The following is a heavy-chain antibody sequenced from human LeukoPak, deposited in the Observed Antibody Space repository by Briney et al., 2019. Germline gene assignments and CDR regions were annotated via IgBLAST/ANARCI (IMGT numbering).Heavy chain of an antibody. V-gene: IGHV4-61*01. CDR1: GGSISSGSYY. CDR3: ARRNSYDGWFDP. Sequence: SETLSLTCTVSGGSISSGSYYWSWIRQPPGKGLEWIGYIYYSGSANYNPSLKSRVTISVDTSKNQFSLKLSSVTAADTAVYYCARRNSYDGWFDPWGQGTLVTVSS. CDR2: IYYSGSA. D-gene: IGHD5-12*01. J-gene: IGHJ5*02.